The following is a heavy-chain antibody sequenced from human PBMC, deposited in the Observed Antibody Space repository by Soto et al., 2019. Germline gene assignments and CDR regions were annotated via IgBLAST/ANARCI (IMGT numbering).Heavy chain of an antibody. D-gene: IGHD2-8*01. Sequence: GGSLRLSCAASGFTFSSYAMSWVRQAPGKGLEWVSAISGSGGSTYYADSVKGRFTISRDNSKNTLYLQMNSLRAEDTAVYYCAKGGDFRCTNGVCYRHYYYYYMDVWGKGTTVTVSS. J-gene: IGHJ6*03. CDR3: AKGGDFRCTNGVCYRHYYYYYMDV. CDR1: GFTFSSYA. CDR2: ISGSGGST. V-gene: IGHV3-23*01.